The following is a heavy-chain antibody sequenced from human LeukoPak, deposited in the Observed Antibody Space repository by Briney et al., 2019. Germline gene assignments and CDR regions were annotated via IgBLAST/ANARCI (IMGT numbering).Heavy chain of an antibody. Sequence: ASVKVSCKASGYTFTGYYMHWVRQAPGQGLEWMGWINPNSDGTNYAQKFQGRVTMTRDTSISTAYMELSRLRSDDTAVYYCARTLSLAHYYDSSGYYYVVSDDAFDIWGQGTMVTVSS. CDR1: GYTFTGYY. D-gene: IGHD3-22*01. J-gene: IGHJ3*02. CDR2: INPNSDGT. CDR3: ARTLSLAHYYDSSGYYYVVSDDAFDI. V-gene: IGHV1-2*02.